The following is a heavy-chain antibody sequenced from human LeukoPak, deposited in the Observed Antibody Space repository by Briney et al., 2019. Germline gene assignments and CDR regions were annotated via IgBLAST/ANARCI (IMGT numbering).Heavy chain of an antibody. J-gene: IGHJ4*02. CDR2: INPNSGGT. D-gene: IGHD5-12*01. CDR1: GYTFTGYY. CDR3: ARAVLSGYDFIYFDY. V-gene: IGHV1-2*02. Sequence: GASVKVSCKTSGYTFTGYYMHWVRQAPGLGFEWMGWINPNSGGTNYAQKFQGRVIMTRDTSISTAYMDLSRLRSDDTAVYYCARAVLSGYDFIYFDYWGQGTLVTVSS.